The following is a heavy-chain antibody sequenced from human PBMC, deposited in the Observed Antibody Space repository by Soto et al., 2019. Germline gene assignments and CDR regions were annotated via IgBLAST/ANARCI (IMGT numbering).Heavy chain of an antibody. Sequence: EVQLVESGGGLVQPGGSLRLSCAASGFAFSTHIMNWVRQAPGKGREWVSHITGSSSSIYYADSVKGRFTISRDNAKNSLYLQMTSLRDEDAAVYYCARDPISGCDYFDYWGQGTLVTVSS. V-gene: IGHV3-48*02. CDR2: ITGSSSSI. J-gene: IGHJ4*02. CDR3: ARDPISGCDYFDY. CDR1: GFAFSTHI. D-gene: IGHD5-12*01.